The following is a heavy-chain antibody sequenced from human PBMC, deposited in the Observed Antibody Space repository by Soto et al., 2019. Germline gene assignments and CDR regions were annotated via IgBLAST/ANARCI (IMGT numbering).Heavy chain of an antibody. CDR1: GGSLGGSSYY. CDR2: IYYSGNT. CDR3: ASIAAPGTTHFDF. V-gene: IGHV4-39*01. D-gene: IGHD6-13*01. Sequence: KPSETLSLTCTVSGGSLGGSSYYWGWIRQSPGKGLEWIGNIYYSGNTFYNPSLKSRVTISVDTSKNQFYLHLSSVTAADTAIFYCASIAAPGTTHFDFWGQGTLVTVSS. J-gene: IGHJ4*02.